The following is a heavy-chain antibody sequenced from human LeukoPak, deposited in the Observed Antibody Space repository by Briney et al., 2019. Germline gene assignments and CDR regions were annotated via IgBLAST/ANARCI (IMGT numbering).Heavy chain of an antibody. CDR3: ARPATRYSSSWFDY. V-gene: IGHV4-61*08. D-gene: IGHD6-13*01. CDR1: GGSISSGGYY. J-gene: IGHJ4*02. Sequence: SETLSLTCTVSGGSISSGGYYWSWIRQPPGKGLEWIGYIYYSGSTNYNPSLKSRVTISVDTSKNQFSLKLSSVTAADTAVYYCARPATRYSSSWFDYWGQGTLVTVSS. CDR2: IYYSGST.